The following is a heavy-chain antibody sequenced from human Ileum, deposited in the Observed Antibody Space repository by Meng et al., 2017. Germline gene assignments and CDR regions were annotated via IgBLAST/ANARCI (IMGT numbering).Heavy chain of an antibody. CDR1: GFTFSSYE. Sequence: GGSLRLSCAASGFTFSSYEMNWVRQAPGKGLEWVSYISSSGSTKFYADSMKGRFTISRDNAKNSLYLQMNSLRAEDTAVYYCARDALPGYSYGFVDWGQGTLVTVSS. CDR3: ARDALPGYSYGFVD. CDR2: ISSSGSTK. D-gene: IGHD5-18*01. J-gene: IGHJ4*02. V-gene: IGHV3-48*03.